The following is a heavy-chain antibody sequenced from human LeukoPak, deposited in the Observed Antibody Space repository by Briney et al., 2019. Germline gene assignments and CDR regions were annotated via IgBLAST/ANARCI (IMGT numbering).Heavy chain of an antibody. V-gene: IGHV4-31*03. Sequence: SETLSLTCTVSGGSISSSGYYWSWLRLHPGKGLEWIGYIYYSGTTYYNPSLKSRVTISVDTSKNQFSLKLFSVTAADTAVYYCAREDYYDSSGYLDYWGQGTLVTVSS. J-gene: IGHJ4*02. CDR1: GGSISSSGYY. CDR2: IYYSGTT. D-gene: IGHD3-22*01. CDR3: AREDYYDSSGYLDY.